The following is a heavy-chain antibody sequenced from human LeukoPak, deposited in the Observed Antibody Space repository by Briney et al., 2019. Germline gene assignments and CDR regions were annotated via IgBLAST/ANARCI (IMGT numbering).Heavy chain of an antibody. D-gene: IGHD6-6*01. Sequence: GRSLRLSCAASGFTFSSYAMHWVRQAPGKGLEWVAVISYDGSNKYYANSVKGRFTISRDNSKNTLYLQMNSLRAEDTAVYYCARQLVLHWGQGTLVTVSS. J-gene: IGHJ4*02. CDR2: ISYDGSNK. V-gene: IGHV3-30-3*01. CDR3: ARQLVLH. CDR1: GFTFSSYA.